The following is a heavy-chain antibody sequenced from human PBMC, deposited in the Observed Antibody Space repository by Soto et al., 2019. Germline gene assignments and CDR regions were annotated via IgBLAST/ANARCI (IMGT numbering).Heavy chain of an antibody. CDR1: GGTFSSYT. D-gene: IGHD3-22*01. Sequence: QVQLVQSGAEVKKPGSSVKVSCKASGGTFSSYTISWVRQAPGQGLEWMGRIIPILGIANYAQKFQGRVTITADKSTSTAYMELSSLRSEETAVYYCASGMSSGYSYGVNYWGQGTLVTVSS. CDR3: ASGMSSGYSYGVNY. CDR2: IIPILGIA. V-gene: IGHV1-69*02. J-gene: IGHJ4*02.